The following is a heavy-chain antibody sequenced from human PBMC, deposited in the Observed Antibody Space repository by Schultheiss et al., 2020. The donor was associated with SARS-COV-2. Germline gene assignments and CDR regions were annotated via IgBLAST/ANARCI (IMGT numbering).Heavy chain of an antibody. D-gene: IGHD2-2*01. Sequence: SETLSLTCAVYGGSFSGYYWSWIRQHPGKGLEWIGYIYYSGRTYYNPSLKSRVTISVDTSKNQFSLKLSSVTAADTAVYYCARDRFCSSTSCYRGPNYYYYYGMDVWGQGTTVTVSS. J-gene: IGHJ6*02. CDR1: GGSFSGYY. CDR2: IYYSGRT. CDR3: ARDRFCSSTSCYRGPNYYYYYGMDV. V-gene: IGHV4-34*01.